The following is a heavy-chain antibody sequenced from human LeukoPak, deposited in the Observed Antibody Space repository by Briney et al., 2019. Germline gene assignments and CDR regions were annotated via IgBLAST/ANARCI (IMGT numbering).Heavy chain of an antibody. Sequence: PGGSLRLSCAASGFTFSSYGMHWVREAPGKGLEWVAVIWYDGSNKYYADSVKGRFTISRDNSKNTLYLHMNSLRAEDTAVYYCARDPSMVRGVIIPLYYYYGMDVWGQGTTVTVSS. V-gene: IGHV3-33*01. CDR1: GFTFSSYG. J-gene: IGHJ6*02. CDR2: IWYDGSNK. D-gene: IGHD3-10*01. CDR3: ARDPSMVRGVIIPLYYYYGMDV.